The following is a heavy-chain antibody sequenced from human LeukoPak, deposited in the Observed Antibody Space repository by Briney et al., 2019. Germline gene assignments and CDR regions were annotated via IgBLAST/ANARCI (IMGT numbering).Heavy chain of an antibody. Sequence: GGSLRLSCAASGFNFNDAAMTWVRQAPGKGLEWVSLIASSGRNTYYTDSVRGRCTISRDNSKKTLALQMNSLRVEDTAIYYCAKDIQLSAWGLGTMVTVSS. CDR3: AKDIQLSA. D-gene: IGHD5-24*01. V-gene: IGHV3-23*01. J-gene: IGHJ3*01. CDR1: GFNFNDAA. CDR2: IASSGRNT.